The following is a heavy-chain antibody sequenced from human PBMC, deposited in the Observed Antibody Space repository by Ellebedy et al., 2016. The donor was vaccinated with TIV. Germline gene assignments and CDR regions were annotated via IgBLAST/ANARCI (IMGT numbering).Heavy chain of an antibody. Sequence: SETLSLTCTVSGGSISSGAFYWTWIRQQPGKGLEWIGNIYYSGSTYYNPSLKSPVTISLDTSKSQFSLTLSSVTAADTAVYYCAGGRVLMTTVTTGYYYGMDVWGQGTTVTVSS. CDR3: AGGRVLMTTVTTGYYYGMDV. D-gene: IGHD4-17*01. CDR1: GGSISSGAFY. V-gene: IGHV4-31*01. J-gene: IGHJ6*02. CDR2: IYYSGST.